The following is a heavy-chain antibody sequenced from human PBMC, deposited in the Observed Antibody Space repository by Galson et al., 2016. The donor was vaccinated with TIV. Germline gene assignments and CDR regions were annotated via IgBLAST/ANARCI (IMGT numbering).Heavy chain of an antibody. V-gene: IGHV1-8*01. Sequence: TVKVSCKASGYTLTSFDISWIRQAPGQVLEWMGWMSPSNGNTGYAQKFRGRITMTRHPSTTTVYMELSGLTSEDTAVYYCARGHYYDSSGYSFDFWGQGTLVTVSS. D-gene: IGHD3-22*01. J-gene: IGHJ4*02. CDR3: ARGHYYDSSGYSFDF. CDR1: GYTLTSFD. CDR2: MSPSNGNT.